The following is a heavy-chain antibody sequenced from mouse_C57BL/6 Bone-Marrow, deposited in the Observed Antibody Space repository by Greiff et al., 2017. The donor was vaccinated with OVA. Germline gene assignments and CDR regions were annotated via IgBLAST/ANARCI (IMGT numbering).Heavy chain of an antibody. V-gene: IGHV2-2*01. CDR2: IWSGGST. J-gene: IGHJ4*01. Sequence: VQLQQSGPGLVQPSQSLSITCTVSGFSLTSYGVHWVRQSPGKGLEWLGVIWSGGSTDYNAAFISRLSISKDNSKSQDFFKMNSLQADDTAICYCARNCGYYGSHYYAMDYWGQGTSVTVSS. CDR3: ARNCGYYGSHYYAMDY. D-gene: IGHD1-1*01. CDR1: GFSLTSYG.